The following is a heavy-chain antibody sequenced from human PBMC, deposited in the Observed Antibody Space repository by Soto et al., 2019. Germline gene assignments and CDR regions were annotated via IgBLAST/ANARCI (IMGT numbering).Heavy chain of an antibody. D-gene: IGHD3-10*01. J-gene: IGHJ6*02. CDR2: ISGSGGST. Sequence: EVQLLESGGGLVQPGGSLRLSCAASGFTFSSYAMSWVRQAPGKGLEWVSAISGSGGSTYYADSVKGRFTISRDNSKNTLYLQLNSLRAEDTAVYYCAKAFMGVSYYYGMDVWGQGTTVTVSS. CDR3: AKAFMGVSYYYGMDV. CDR1: GFTFSSYA. V-gene: IGHV3-23*01.